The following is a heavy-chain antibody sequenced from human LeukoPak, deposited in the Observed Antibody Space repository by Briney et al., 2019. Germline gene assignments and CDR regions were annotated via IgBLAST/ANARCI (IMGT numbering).Heavy chain of an antibody. Sequence: SETLSLACTVSGGSISGSSYYWGWIRQPPGKGLEWIGSIYYSGSTYYNPSLKSRVTISVDTSKNQFSLKLNSVTATDTAVYYCARDNRWELPILYSYYGMDVWGQGTTVTVSS. CDR3: ARDNRWELPILYSYYGMDV. D-gene: IGHD1-26*01. CDR2: IYYSGST. V-gene: IGHV4-39*02. CDR1: GGSISGSSYY. J-gene: IGHJ6*02.